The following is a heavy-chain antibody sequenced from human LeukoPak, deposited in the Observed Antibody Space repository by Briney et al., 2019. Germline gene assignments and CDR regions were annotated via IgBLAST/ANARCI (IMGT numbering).Heavy chain of an antibody. D-gene: IGHD2-2*02. J-gene: IGHJ6*02. V-gene: IGHV1-8*01. CDR1: GYTFTSYD. CDR2: MNPNSGNT. CDR3: VRRDIVVVPAAITNYYYYYGMDV. Sequence: ASVKVSCKASGYTFTSYDINWVRQATGQGLEWMGWMNPNSGNTGYAQKFQGRVTMTRNTSISTAYMELSSLRSEDTAVYYCVRRDIVVVPAAITNYYYYYGMDVWGQGTTVTVSS.